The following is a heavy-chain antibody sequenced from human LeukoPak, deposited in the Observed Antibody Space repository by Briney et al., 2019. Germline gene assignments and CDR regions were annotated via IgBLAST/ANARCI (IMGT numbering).Heavy chain of an antibody. J-gene: IGHJ5*02. CDR2: IRFSGST. CDR1: GGSIVNSDYF. Sequence: PSETLSLTCTVSGGSIVNSDYFWSWIRQGPGKGLEWIGYIRFSGSTYYNPSLRSRLTMSVDTSKNHLSLKLTSVTAADTAVYYCARDANPIAAGTYNSLDPWGQGTLVTVSS. V-gene: IGHV4-31*03. D-gene: IGHD6-13*01. CDR3: ARDANPIAAGTYNSLDP.